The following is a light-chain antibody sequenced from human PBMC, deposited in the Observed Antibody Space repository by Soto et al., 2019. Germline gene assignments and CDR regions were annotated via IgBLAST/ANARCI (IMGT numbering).Light chain of an antibody. CDR2: DVS. Sequence: QSALTQPASVSGSPGQSITISCTGTISDVGDYNYVSWYQHHPGKAPKLMIYDVSTRPSGVSHRFSGSKSGNTASLTISGLQTEDKADYYCSSYTSTSPIVVFGGWTKVTVL. CDR1: ISDVGDYNY. V-gene: IGLV2-14*03. CDR3: SSYTSTSPIVV. J-gene: IGLJ2*01.